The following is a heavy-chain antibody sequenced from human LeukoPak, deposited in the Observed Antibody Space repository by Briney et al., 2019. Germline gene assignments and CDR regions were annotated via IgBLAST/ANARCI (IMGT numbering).Heavy chain of an antibody. CDR2: ISSSSSYI. D-gene: IGHD5-18*01. CDR3: ARAAWIELCLRWGYFDY. V-gene: IGHV3-21*01. CDR1: GFTFSSYS. Sequence: GGSLRLSCAASGFTFSSYSMNWVRQAPGKGLEWVSSISSSSSYIYYADSVKGRFTISRDNAKNSLYLQMNSLRAEDTAVYYCARAAWIELCLRWGYFDYWGQGTLVTVSS. J-gene: IGHJ4*02.